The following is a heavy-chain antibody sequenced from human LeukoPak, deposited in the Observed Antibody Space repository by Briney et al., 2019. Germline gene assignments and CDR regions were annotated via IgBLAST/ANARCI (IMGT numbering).Heavy chain of an antibody. V-gene: IGHV4-61*02. Sequence: SETLSLTCTVSGGSISSGSYYWSWIRQPAGKGLEWIGRIYTSGSTNYNPSLKSRVTISVDTSKNQFSLKLSSVTAADTAVYYCARADDFWSGYGGVDYWGQGTLVTVSS. CDR1: GGSISSGSYY. J-gene: IGHJ4*02. CDR3: ARADDFWSGYGGVDY. D-gene: IGHD3-3*01. CDR2: IYTSGST.